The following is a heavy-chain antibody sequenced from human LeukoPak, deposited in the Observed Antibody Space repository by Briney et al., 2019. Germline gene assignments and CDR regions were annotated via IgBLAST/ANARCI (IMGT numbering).Heavy chain of an antibody. Sequence: GGSLRLSCAASGFTFSNYAMSWVRQAPGKGLEWVSAITGSGGNTYYADSVKGRFTISRDNSKNTLYLQMNSLRAEDTAVYYCARGSQLLSDYNWFDPWGQGTLVTVSS. V-gene: IGHV3-23*01. J-gene: IGHJ5*02. CDR2: ITGSGGNT. CDR3: ARGSQLLSDYNWFDP. CDR1: GFTFSNYA. D-gene: IGHD2-2*01.